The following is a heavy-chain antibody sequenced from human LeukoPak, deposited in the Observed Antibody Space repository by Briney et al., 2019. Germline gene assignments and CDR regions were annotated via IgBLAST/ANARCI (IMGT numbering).Heavy chain of an antibody. CDR1: GGSIGGYY. D-gene: IGHD2/OR15-2a*01. J-gene: IGHJ2*01. CDR3: ARLSTYGYLDL. Sequence: PSETLSLTCIVSGGSIGGYYWSWIRQPPGKGLEWIAYIYYSGTTYYHPSLKSRVTISVDTSKNQFSMKLSSVTAADTALYYCARLSTYGYLDLWGRGTLITVSS. CDR2: IYYSGTT. V-gene: IGHV4-59*08.